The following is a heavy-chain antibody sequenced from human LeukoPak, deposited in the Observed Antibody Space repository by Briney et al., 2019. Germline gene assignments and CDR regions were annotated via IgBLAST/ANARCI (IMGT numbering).Heavy chain of an antibody. Sequence: SETPSLTCTVSGGSMSSYYWSWIRQPPGKGLEWIGYIYYSGSSNYNPSLKSRVTMSVDTSKNQCSLKLTSVTAADTAVYYCARDSGYSSSYDHWGQGTLVSVSA. J-gene: IGHJ4*02. CDR2: IYYSGSS. CDR1: GGSMSSYY. CDR3: ARDSGYSSSYDH. D-gene: IGHD6-13*01. V-gene: IGHV4-59*01.